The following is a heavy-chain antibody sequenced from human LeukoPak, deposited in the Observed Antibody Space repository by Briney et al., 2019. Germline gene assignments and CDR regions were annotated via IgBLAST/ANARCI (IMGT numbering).Heavy chain of an antibody. CDR1: GFNVSSKY. V-gene: IGHV3-53*05. J-gene: IGHJ4*02. Sequence: GGSLRLSCAASGFNVSSKYMNWVRQAPGKGLEWVAVIYSGGSTHYADSVKGRITVSRDNSKNTLYLQMNSLRAEDTAAYYCVRDWSLWGQGTLVSVSS. CDR2: IYSGGST. CDR3: VRDWSL.